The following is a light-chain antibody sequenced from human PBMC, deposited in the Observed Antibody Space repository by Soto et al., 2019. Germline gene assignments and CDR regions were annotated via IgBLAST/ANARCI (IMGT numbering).Light chain of an antibody. J-gene: IGLJ1*01. V-gene: IGLV2-8*01. CDR2: EVS. CDR1: SSDVGGYNF. Sequence: QSVLTQPPSASVSPGQSVTISCTGTSSDVGGYNFVSWYQQHPGKAPKLMIYEVSKRPSGVPDRFSGSKSDYTASLTVSGLQAEDEADYYCSSYAGSNHYVFGAGTKVTVL. CDR3: SSYAGSNHYV.